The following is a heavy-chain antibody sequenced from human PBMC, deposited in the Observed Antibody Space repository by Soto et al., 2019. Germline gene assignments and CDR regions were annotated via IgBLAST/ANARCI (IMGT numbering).Heavy chain of an antibody. CDR1: NDSISPYY. CDR3: ARHRRLYYYYGMDV. J-gene: IGHJ6*02. CDR2: IYYSGST. V-gene: IGHV4-59*08. D-gene: IGHD6-25*01. Sequence: SETLSLTCTVSNDSISPYYWSWIRQPPGKGLEWIGFIYYSGSTTYNPSLKSRVTISVDTSKNQFSLKLSSVTAADTAVYYCARHRRLYYYYGMDVWGQGTTVTVSS.